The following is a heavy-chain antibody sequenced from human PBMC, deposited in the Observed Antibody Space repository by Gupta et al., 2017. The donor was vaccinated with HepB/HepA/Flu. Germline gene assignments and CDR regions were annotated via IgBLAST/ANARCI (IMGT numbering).Heavy chain of an antibody. D-gene: IGHD6-19*01. V-gene: IGHV3-23*01. Sequence: EVQLLESGGGLVQPGGSLRLSCAASGFTFSSYAMSWVRQAPGKGLEWVSAISGSGGSTYYADSVKGRFTISRDNSKNTRYLQMNSLRAEDTAVYYCAKDLIAGAGTPYYFDYWGQGTLVTVSS. J-gene: IGHJ4*02. CDR1: GFTFSSYA. CDR3: AKDLIAGAGTPYYFDY. CDR2: ISGSGGST.